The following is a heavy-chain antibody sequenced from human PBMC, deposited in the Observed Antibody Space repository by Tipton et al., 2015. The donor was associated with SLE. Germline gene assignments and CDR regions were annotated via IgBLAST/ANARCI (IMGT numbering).Heavy chain of an antibody. CDR1: GFTFRSNW. D-gene: IGHD3-9*01. CDR3: ARDCCFGGSFGS. Sequence: SLRLSCVASGFTFRSNWMHWVRQAPGEGLEWVAQIDNDGSLMAYAESVKGRFTISRDNARNTLYLQMNSLRDEDTAVYYCARDCCFGGSFGSWGQGTLVTVSS. V-gene: IGHV3-74*03. CDR2: IDNDGSLM. J-gene: IGHJ5*02.